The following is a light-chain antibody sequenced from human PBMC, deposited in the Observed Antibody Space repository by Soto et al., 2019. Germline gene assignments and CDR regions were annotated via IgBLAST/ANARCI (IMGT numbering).Light chain of an antibody. CDR3: NSYTGTSARYA. V-gene: IGLV2-14*03. J-gene: IGLJ1*01. Sequence: QSALTQAASGSGSPGQSITISCTGTSSDVGRYNYVSWYQQYPGRAPKLIIFDVTNRPSGVSPRFSGSKSGNTASLTISGLQAADEADYYCNSYTGTSARYAFGTGTKVTVL. CDR2: DVT. CDR1: SSDVGRYNY.